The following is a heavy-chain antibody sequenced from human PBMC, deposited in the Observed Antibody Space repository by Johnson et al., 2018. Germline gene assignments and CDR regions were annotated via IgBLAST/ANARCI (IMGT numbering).Heavy chain of an antibody. V-gene: IGHV1-69*12. J-gene: IGHJ1*01. Sequence: QVQLVQSGAEVKKPGSSVKVSCKASGGTFSNYAISWVRQAPGQGLEWMGGIIPIFGTANYAQKFQGRVTITADESTSTAYMERSSRREEETAVYYCARARYDTSGYSIQYWGQGTLVTVAS. CDR3: ARARYDTSGYSIQY. D-gene: IGHD3-22*01. CDR1: GGTFSNYA. CDR2: IIPIFGTA.